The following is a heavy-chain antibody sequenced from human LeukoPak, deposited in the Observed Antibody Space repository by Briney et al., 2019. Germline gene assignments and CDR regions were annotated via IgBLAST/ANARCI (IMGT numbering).Heavy chain of an antibody. V-gene: IGHV4-39*01. Sequence: SETLSLTCTVSGGSISSSGYYWGWIRQPPGKGLEWIASIYYGGSTYYNPSLKSRVTISVDTSKNQLSLKLSSLTAADTAVYYCARGGSPVGATNDYWGQGTLVTVSS. J-gene: IGHJ4*02. CDR1: GGSISSSGYY. D-gene: IGHD1-26*01. CDR2: IYYGGST. CDR3: ARGGSPVGATNDY.